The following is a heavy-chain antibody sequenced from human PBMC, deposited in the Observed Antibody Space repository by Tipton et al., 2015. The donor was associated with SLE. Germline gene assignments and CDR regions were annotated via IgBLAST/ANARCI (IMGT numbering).Heavy chain of an antibody. CDR3: AREPWASEFWSGSTLGSMDV. V-gene: IGHV4-39*07. D-gene: IGHD3-3*01. Sequence: TLSLTCTVSGGSINSRNYYWGWIRQPPGKGLEWIGGIYYSGINYYNPSLKGRVIMSVDTSKNQFSLRLSSVTGADTAVYYWAREPWASEFWSGSTLGSMDVWGKGTSVTVSS. CDR1: GGSINSRNYY. J-gene: IGHJ6*03. CDR2: IYYSGIN.